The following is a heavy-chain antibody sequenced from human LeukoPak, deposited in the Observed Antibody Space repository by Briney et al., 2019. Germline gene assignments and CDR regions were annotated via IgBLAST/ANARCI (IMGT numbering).Heavy chain of an antibody. CDR2: IYYSGST. V-gene: IGHV4-31*03. CDR1: GGSISSGGYY. CDR3: ARGSSSSGDYFDY. J-gene: IGHJ4*02. Sequence: SETLSLTCTVSGGSISSGGYYWSWIRQHPGKGLEWIGYIYYSGSTNYNPSLKSRVTISVDTSKNQFSLKLSSVTAADTAVYYCARGSSSSGDYFDYWGQGTLVTVSS. D-gene: IGHD6-6*01.